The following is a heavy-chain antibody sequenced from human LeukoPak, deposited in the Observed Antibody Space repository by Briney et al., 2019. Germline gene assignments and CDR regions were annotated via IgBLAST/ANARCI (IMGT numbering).Heavy chain of an antibody. V-gene: IGHV3-7*01. CDR1: GFTFSSYA. CDR3: ASRGGRLLDY. J-gene: IGHJ4*02. Sequence: PGGSLRLSCAASGFTFSSYAMSWVRQAPGKGLEWVANIKQDGSEKYYVDSVKGRFTISRDNAKNSLYLQMNSLRAEDTAVYYCASRGGRLLDYWGQGTLVTVSS. D-gene: IGHD3-16*01. CDR2: IKQDGSEK.